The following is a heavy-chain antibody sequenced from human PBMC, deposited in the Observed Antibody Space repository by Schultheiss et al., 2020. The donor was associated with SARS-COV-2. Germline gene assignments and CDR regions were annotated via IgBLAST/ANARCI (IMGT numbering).Heavy chain of an antibody. CDR2: IYTSGST. CDR1: GGSISSYY. Sequence: SETLSLTCTVSGGSISSYYWSWIRQPAGKGLEWIGRIYTSGSTNYNPSLKSRVTMSVDTSKNQFSLKLSSVTAADTAVYYCARGDYYDFWSGYHYYFDYWGQGTLVTVSS. D-gene: IGHD3-3*01. CDR3: ARGDYYDFWSGYHYYFDY. V-gene: IGHV4-4*07. J-gene: IGHJ4*02.